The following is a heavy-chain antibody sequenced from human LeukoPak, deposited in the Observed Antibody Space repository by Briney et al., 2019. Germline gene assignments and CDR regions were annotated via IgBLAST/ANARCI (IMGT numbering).Heavy chain of an antibody. CDR1: GGSISSYY. CDR3: ARDSSSTSWSDAFDI. V-gene: IGHV4-4*07. Sequence: SETLSLTCTVSGGSISSYYWSWIRQPAGKGLEWIGRIYTSGSTNYNPSLKSRVTMSVDTSKNQFSLKLSSVTAADTAVYYCARDSSSTSWSDAFDIWGHGTMVTVSS. J-gene: IGHJ3*02. CDR2: IYTSGST. D-gene: IGHD2-2*01.